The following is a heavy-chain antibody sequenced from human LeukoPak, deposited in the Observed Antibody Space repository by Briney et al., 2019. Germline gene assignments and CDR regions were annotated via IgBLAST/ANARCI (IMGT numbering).Heavy chain of an antibody. CDR1: GGSISSSSYY. CDR3: AREGSSAWHDGFDI. J-gene: IGHJ3*02. Sequence: PSETLSLTCTVSGGSISSSSYYWGWIRQPPGKGLEGIGYIYYSGSTNYNPSLKSRVTISVDTSKNHFSLKLNSVTAADTALYYCAREGSSAWHDGFDIWGQGTMVTVSS. D-gene: IGHD6-19*01. CDR2: IYYSGST. V-gene: IGHV4-61*03.